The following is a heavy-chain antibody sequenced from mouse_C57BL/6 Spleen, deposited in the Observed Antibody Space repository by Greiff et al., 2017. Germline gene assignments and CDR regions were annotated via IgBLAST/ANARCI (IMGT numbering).Heavy chain of an antibody. V-gene: IGHV1-59*01. CDR2: IDPSDSYT. CDR1: GYTFTSYW. CDR3: ARRGITTGTLFDY. J-gene: IGHJ2*01. D-gene: IGHD1-2*01. Sequence: QVQLKQPGAELVRPGTSVKLSCKASGYTFTSYWMHWVKQRPGQGLEWIGVIDPSDSYTNYNQKFKGKATLTVDTSSSTAYMQLSSLTSEDSAVYYCARRGITTGTLFDYWGQGTTLTVSS.